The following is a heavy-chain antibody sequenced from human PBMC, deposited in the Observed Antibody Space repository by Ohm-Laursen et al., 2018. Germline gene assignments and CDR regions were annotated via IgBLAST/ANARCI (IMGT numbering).Heavy chain of an antibody. Sequence: SLRLSCTASGFTFSNYAMNWVRQAPGKGLEWASVISGTGGSTYYADSVKGRFTISRDNSKNTLYLQMNSLRAEDTAIYYCAKRGYCRGGGCYRAFDIWVQGTMVTVSS. D-gene: IGHD2-15*01. CDR2: ISGTGGST. V-gene: IGHV3-23*01. J-gene: IGHJ3*02. CDR1: GFTFSNYA. CDR3: AKRGYCRGGGCYRAFDI.